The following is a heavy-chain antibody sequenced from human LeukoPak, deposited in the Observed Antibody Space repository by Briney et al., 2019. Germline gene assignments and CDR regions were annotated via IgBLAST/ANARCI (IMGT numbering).Heavy chain of an antibody. CDR1: GFGFSDAW. CDR2: IKSKASGGTT. J-gene: IGHJ1*01. D-gene: IGHD6-19*01. Sequence: GGSLRLSCVGSGFGFSDAWMTWVRQAPGKGLEWIGRIKSKASGGTTSYAAPVTGRFTMSRDDSKSAVYLQMNSLGTEDTALYYCTTEFYNSGVNNWGQGILVSVSS. CDR3: TTEFYNSGVNN. V-gene: IGHV3-15*01.